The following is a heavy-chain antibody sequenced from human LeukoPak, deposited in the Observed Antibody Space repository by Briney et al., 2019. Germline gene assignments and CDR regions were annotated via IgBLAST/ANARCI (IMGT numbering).Heavy chain of an antibody. CDR1: GGSISSGDYY. V-gene: IGHV4-30-4*01. CDR3: AREADSGFIFDY. Sequence: SQTLSLTCTVSGGSISSGDYYWSWIRQPPGKGLEWIGYIYYSGSTYYNPSLKSRVTISVDTSKNQFSQKLSSVTAADTAVYYCAREADSGFIFDYWGQGTLVTVSS. CDR2: IYYSGST. J-gene: IGHJ4*02. D-gene: IGHD6-19*01.